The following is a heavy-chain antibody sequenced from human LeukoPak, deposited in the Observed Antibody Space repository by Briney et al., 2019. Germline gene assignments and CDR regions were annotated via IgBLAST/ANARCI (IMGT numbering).Heavy chain of an antibody. CDR2: IYHNGDT. Sequence: SETLSLTCTVSGGSISSSRFNWGWIRQTPGKGLEWIGTIYHNGDTYHNPSLKSRVTMSRDTSNNQFSLKLTSVIAADTAVYYCARDPLRVNYFDPWGQGTLVTVSS. J-gene: IGHJ5*02. CDR3: ARDPLRVNYFDP. V-gene: IGHV4-39*07. D-gene: IGHD5-24*01. CDR1: GGSISSSRFN.